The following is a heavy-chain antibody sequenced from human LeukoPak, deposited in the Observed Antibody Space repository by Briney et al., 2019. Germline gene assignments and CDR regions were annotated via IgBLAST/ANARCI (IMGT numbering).Heavy chain of an antibody. V-gene: IGHV4-34*01. CDR2: INPSGST. Sequence: SETLSLTCAVSGGSFSGYYLSWIRQPPGQGLEWIGRINPSGSTNYYPSLKRRVTISVDTSKNQFSRKLSSVTAADTAGYYCARWSPTSLEYSYDSSGYNYSNAFDIWGQGTIVTVSS. CDR1: GGSFSGYY. D-gene: IGHD3-22*01. J-gene: IGHJ3*02. CDR3: ARWSPTSLEYSYDSSGYNYSNAFDI.